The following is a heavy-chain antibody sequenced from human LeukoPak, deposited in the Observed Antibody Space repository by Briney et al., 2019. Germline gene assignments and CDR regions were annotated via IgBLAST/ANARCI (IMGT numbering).Heavy chain of an antibody. J-gene: IGHJ4*02. CDR1: GFTFNNYG. Sequence: QPGGSLRLSCAASGFTFNNYGMHWVRQAPGKGLEWVAFIRYDGNIKFHGDSVKGRFSISRDNSNHTVYLQMNSLTSEDTAFYYCAKDRRGFSFRLSSSLDYWGQGALVTVSS. D-gene: IGHD3-16*02. CDR2: IRYDGNIK. CDR3: AKDRRGFSFRLSSSLDY. V-gene: IGHV3-30*02.